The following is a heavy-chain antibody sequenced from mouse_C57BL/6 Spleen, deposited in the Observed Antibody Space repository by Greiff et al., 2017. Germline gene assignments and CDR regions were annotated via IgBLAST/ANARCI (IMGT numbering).Heavy chain of an antibody. V-gene: IGHV1-81*01. CDR2: TYPRSGNT. Sequence: VQLQQSGAELARPGASVKLSCKASGYTFTSYGISWVKQRTGQGLEWIGETYPRSGNTYYNEKFKGKATLTADKSSSTAYMELRSLTSEDSAVYFCARHSKEFYYAMDYWGQGTSVTVSS. D-gene: IGHD2-5*01. CDR3: ARHSKEFYYAMDY. J-gene: IGHJ4*01. CDR1: GYTFTSYG.